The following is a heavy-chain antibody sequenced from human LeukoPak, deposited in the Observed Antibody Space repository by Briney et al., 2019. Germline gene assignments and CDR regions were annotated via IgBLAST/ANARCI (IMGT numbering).Heavy chain of an antibody. Sequence: GTSLRLSCAASGFTFGVYAMHWVRQAPGKGLEWVSGISWNSGSIGYADPVKGRFTISRDNAKNSLYLQMNSLRAEDTALYYCAKEDRRGRHFDYWGQGTLVTVSS. J-gene: IGHJ4*02. CDR2: ISWNSGSI. V-gene: IGHV3-9*01. CDR1: GFTFGVYA. CDR3: AKEDRRGRHFDY. D-gene: IGHD3-16*01.